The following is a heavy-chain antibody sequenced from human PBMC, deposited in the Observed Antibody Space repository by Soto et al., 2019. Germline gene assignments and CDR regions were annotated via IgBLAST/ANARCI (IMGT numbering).Heavy chain of an antibody. J-gene: IGHJ6*02. D-gene: IGHD6-13*01. CDR1: GYSFTGYW. CDR2: IYPGDSDT. V-gene: IGHV5-51*01. Sequence: PGESLKISCKGSGYSFTGYWSGWVRQMPGKGLEWMGIIYPGDSDTRYSPSFQGQVTISADKSISTAYLQWSSLKASDTAMYYCARTSAAGKYYYGMDVWGQGTTVTVSS. CDR3: ARTSAAGKYYYGMDV.